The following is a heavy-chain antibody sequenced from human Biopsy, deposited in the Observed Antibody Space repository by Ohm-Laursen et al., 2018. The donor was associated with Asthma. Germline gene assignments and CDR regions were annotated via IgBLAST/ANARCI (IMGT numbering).Heavy chain of an antibody. V-gene: IGHV1-3*01. J-gene: IGHJ5*02. CDR1: GYTFTSNA. D-gene: IGHD1-26*01. CDR2: LNPANGNT. Sequence: GASVKVSSKASGYTFTSNAIHWMRQAPGQSLEWIAWLNPANGNTKYSQQFQGRVTITRDTSASTAYMELSSLTSEDTAVFYCAREVGATRYDPWGQGTLVTVSS. CDR3: AREVGATRYDP.